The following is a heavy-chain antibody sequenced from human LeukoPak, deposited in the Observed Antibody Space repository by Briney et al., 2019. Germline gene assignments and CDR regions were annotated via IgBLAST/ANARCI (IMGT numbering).Heavy chain of an antibody. CDR3: ARAPNTRLYYGMDV. CDR2: IWYDGSNK. V-gene: IGHV3-33*01. D-gene: IGHD4/OR15-4a*01. J-gene: IGHJ6*02. CDR1: GFTFSSYG. Sequence: GGSLRLSCAASGFTFSSYGMHWVRQAPGKGLEWVAVIWYDGSNKYYADSVKGRFTISRDNSKNTLYLQMNSLRAEDTAVYYCARAPNTRLYYGMDVWGQGTTVTVSS.